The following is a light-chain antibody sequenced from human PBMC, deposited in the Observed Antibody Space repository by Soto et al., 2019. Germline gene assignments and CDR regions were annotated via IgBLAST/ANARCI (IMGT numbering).Light chain of an antibody. J-gene: IGKJ2*01. V-gene: IGKV3-20*01. CDR2: DTF. Sequence: MVLTQSPGTLSLSPGESASLSCRASQSVTNYLAWYQQKPGQAPRLLIYDTFTRAAGIPDRFSVSGSGTDFTLLISRLEPEDFALYYCQQYAGSPYTFGQGTKLEIK. CDR3: QQYAGSPYT. CDR1: QSVTNY.